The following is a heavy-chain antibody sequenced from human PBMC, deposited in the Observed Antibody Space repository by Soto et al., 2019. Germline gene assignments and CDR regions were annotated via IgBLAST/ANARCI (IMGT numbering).Heavy chain of an antibody. V-gene: IGHV3-23*01. Sequence: GGTLRLSCAASEFSFSNYAIHWVRQSPGKGLELVTEINGSGGNTYYADSVNCRVTISRDNSKNTMYMQMNRLRAEDTAVYYCAKAGQSHDWYFPFWPRGTLV. J-gene: IGHJ2*01. D-gene: IGHD3-10*01. CDR2: INGSGGNT. CDR3: AKAGQSHDWYFPF. CDR1: EFSFSNYA.